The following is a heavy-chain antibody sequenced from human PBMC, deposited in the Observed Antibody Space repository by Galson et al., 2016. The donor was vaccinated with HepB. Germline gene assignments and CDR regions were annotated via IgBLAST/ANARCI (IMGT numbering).Heavy chain of an antibody. Sequence: PALVKPTQTLTLTCTFSGFPLTPGGVGVGWIRQPPGKALEWLALIYWNHDKRYNPSLESRLTITKDTSKNQVVLTMTNMDPVDTAADYFAHRRLGDYLWCSYPCSFDYWGQGALVTVSS. CDR2: IYWNHDK. J-gene: IGHJ4*02. CDR1: GFPLTPGGVG. D-gene: IGHD3-16*02. CDR3: AHRRLGDYLWCSYPCSFDY. V-gene: IGHV2-5*01.